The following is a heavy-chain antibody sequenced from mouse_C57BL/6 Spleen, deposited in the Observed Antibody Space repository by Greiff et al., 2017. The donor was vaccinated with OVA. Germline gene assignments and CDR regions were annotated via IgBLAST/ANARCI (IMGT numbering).Heavy chain of an antibody. CDR3: ARGGTRDSMDY. CDR2: INPSSGYT. V-gene: IGHV1-4*01. J-gene: IGHJ4*01. D-gene: IGHD3-3*01. CDR1: GYTFTSYT. Sequence: VKLMESGAELARPGASVKMSCKASGYTFTSYTMHWVKQRPGQGLEWIGYINPSSGYTKYNQKFKDKATLTADKSSSTAYMQLSSLTSEDSAVYYCARGGTRDSMDYWGQGTSVTVSS.